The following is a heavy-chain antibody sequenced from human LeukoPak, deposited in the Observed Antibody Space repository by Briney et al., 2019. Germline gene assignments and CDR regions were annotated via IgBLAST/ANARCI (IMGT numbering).Heavy chain of an antibody. CDR3: VRLPLGYCSSTSCLD. V-gene: IGHV1-18*01. Sequence: ASVKVSCKASGYNFNTYGISWVRQAPGQGLEWMGWISRSTGNTKYAQKLQDRVTMTTDTSTSTAYLYLRNLRSDDTAVYYCVRLPLGYCSSTSCLDWGQGTLVTVS. J-gene: IGHJ4*02. CDR1: GYNFNTYG. CDR2: ISRSTGNT. D-gene: IGHD2-2*01.